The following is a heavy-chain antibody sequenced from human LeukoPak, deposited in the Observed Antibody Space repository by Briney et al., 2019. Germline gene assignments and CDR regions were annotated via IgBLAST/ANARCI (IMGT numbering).Heavy chain of an antibody. J-gene: IGHJ4*02. CDR2: IKQDGSEK. CDR3: ARYRTDSWFTNDY. Sequence: GGSLRLSCAASGFTLSSYWMTWVRQAPGKGLEWVANIKQDGSEKYYVDSVEGRFTISRDNAKNSLYLQMNSLRFEDTAVYYCARYRTDSWFTNDYWGQGTLVTVSS. V-gene: IGHV3-7*01. D-gene: IGHD6-13*01. CDR1: GFTLSSYW.